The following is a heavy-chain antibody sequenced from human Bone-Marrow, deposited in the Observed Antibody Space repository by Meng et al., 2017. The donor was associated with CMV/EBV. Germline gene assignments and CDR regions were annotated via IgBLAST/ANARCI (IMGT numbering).Heavy chain of an antibody. D-gene: IGHD3-22*01. CDR2: ISYDGDKK. CDR1: RYSFGNYA. Sequence: GGSLRLSCVGSRYSFGNYAMHWVRQAPGKGLEWVAVISYDGDKKFYTDSVKGRFTISRDNSKNTLILQMNSLRTEDTAVYYCARVYYDSTNYYFSFGYWGQGTLVTVSS. V-gene: IGHV3-30*04. J-gene: IGHJ4*02. CDR3: ARVYYDSTNYYFSFGY.